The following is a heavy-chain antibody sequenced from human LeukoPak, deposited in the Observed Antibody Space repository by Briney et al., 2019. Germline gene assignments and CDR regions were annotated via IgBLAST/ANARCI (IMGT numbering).Heavy chain of an antibody. CDR1: GGSFSGYY. D-gene: IGHD5-12*01. Sequence: SETLSLTCAVYGGSFSGYYWSWIRQPPGKGLEWIGEINHSGSTNYNPSLKSRVTISVDTSKNQFSLKLSSVTAADTAVYYCARDIVATAMDVWGQGTTVTVSS. V-gene: IGHV4-34*01. CDR3: ARDIVATAMDV. CDR2: INHSGST. J-gene: IGHJ6*02.